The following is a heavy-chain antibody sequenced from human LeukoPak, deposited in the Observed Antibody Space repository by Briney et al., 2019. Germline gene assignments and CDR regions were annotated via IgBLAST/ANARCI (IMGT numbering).Heavy chain of an antibody. J-gene: IGHJ4*02. V-gene: IGHV3-74*01. Sequence: PGGSLRLSCAASGFTFSSYWMHWVRQAPGKGLVWVSRINSDGSSTSYADSVKGRFTISRDNAKNTLYLQMNSLRAEDTAVYYCACAYYYDSSGYYYEYWGQGTLVTVSS. D-gene: IGHD3-22*01. CDR1: GFTFSSYW. CDR3: ACAYYYDSSGYYYEY. CDR2: INSDGSST.